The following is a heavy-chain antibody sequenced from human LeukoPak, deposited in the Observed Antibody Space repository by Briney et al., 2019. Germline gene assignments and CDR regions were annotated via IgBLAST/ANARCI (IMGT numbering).Heavy chain of an antibody. J-gene: IGHJ4*02. Sequence: SETLSLTCTVSGGSISSSSYYWGWIRQPPGKGLEWIGSMYYSGSTYYNPSLKSRVTISVDTSKNQFSLNVSSVTAADTAVYYCARSSGSFDSWGQGTLVTVSS. V-gene: IGHV4-39*07. D-gene: IGHD1-26*01. CDR3: ARSSGSFDS. CDR1: GGSISSSSYY. CDR2: MYYSGST.